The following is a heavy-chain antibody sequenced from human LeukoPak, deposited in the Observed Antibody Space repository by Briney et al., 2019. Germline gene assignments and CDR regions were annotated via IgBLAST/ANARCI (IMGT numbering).Heavy chain of an antibody. CDR1: GYTFTGYY. CDR3: ARGQLVPVYYYYYMDV. J-gene: IGHJ6*03. V-gene: IGHV1-2*02. Sequence: GASVKVSCKASGYTFTGYYMHWVRQAPGQGLEWMGWINPNSGGTNYAQKFQGRVTMTRDTSISTAYMELSRLRSDDTAVYYCARGQLVPVYYYYYMDVWGKGTLVTVSS. CDR2: INPNSGGT. D-gene: IGHD6-6*01.